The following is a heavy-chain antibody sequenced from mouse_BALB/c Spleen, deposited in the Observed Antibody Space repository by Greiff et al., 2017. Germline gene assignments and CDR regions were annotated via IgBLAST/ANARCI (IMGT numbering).Heavy chain of an antibody. CDR3: ARSGKSYYFDY. CDR2: IWAGGST. CDR1: GFSLTSYG. D-gene: IGHD4-1*01. J-gene: IGHJ2*01. Sequence: QVHVKQSGPGLVAPSQSLSITCTVSGFSLTSYGVHWVRQPPGKGLEWLGVIWAGGSTNYNSALMSRLSISKDNSKSQVFLKMNSLQTDDTAMYYCARSGKSYYFDYWGQSTTLTVSS. V-gene: IGHV2-9*02.